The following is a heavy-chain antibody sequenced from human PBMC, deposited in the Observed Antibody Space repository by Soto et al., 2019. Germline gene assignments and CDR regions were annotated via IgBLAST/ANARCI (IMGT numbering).Heavy chain of an antibody. CDR1: GGSFSGYY. J-gene: IGHJ6*03. CDR3: ARRARPDFYYMDV. Sequence: PSETLSLTCAVYGGSFSGYYWSWIRQPPGKGLEWIGEINHSGSTNYNPSLKSRVTISVDNSKNTVYLQMGSLRPEDMAVYYCARRARPDFYYMDVWGKGTTVTVSS. CDR2: INHSGST. D-gene: IGHD6-6*01. V-gene: IGHV4-34*01.